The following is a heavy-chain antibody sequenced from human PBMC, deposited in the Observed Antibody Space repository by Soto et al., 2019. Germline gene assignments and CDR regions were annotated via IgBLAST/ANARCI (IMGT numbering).Heavy chain of an antibody. CDR3: ARRFRNDRRGTFDY. CDR1: GGSFSGYY. D-gene: IGHD1-1*01. J-gene: IGHJ4*02. CDR2: INHSGST. Sequence: QVQLQQWGAGLLKPSETLSLTCAVYGGSFSGYYWSWIRQPPGKGLEWIGEINHSGSTNYNPSLKSRVTISVDTSKNQFSLKLSSVTAADTAVYYCARRFRNDRRGTFDYWGQGTLVTVSS. V-gene: IGHV4-34*01.